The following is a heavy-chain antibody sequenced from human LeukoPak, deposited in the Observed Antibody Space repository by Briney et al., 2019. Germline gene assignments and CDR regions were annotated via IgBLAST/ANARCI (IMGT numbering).Heavy chain of an antibody. CDR2: INTNTGNP. V-gene: IGHV7-4-1*02. Sequence: ASVKVSCKASGYTFTSYAMNWVRQAPGQGLEWMGWINTNTGNPTYAQGFTGRFVFSLDTSASTAYLQISSLKAEDTAVYYCARETHNSYDDYSRLDPWGQGTLVTVSS. D-gene: IGHD4-17*01. J-gene: IGHJ5*02. CDR3: ARETHNSYDDYSRLDP. CDR1: GYTFTSYA.